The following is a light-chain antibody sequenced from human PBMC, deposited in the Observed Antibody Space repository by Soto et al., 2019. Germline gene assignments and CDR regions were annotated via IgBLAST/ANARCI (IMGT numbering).Light chain of an antibody. CDR3: SSYTTSTVRV. V-gene: IGLV2-14*01. CDR1: NSDVGRYNY. CDR2: EVS. J-gene: IGLJ3*02. Sequence: QSALTQPASVSGSPGQSVTLSCTGTNSDVGRYNYVPWYQHHPGKAPKLMIYEVSERPSGVSNRFSGSKSGNTASLTISGLRAEDEADYYCSSYTTSTVRVFGGGTKLTVL.